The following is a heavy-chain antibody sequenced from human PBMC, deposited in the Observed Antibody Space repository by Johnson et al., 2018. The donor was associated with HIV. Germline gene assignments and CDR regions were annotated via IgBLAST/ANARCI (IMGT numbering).Heavy chain of an antibody. CDR2: ISYDGSNK. CDR1: GFTFSSYA. Sequence: VQLVESGGGVVQPGRSLRLSCAASGFTFSSYAMHWVRQAPGKGLEWVAVISYDGSNKYYADSVKGRFTISRDNSKNTLYLQMNSLRVEDTAVYYCARGITARGTFDIWGQGTMVTVSS. V-gene: IGHV3-30*14. D-gene: IGHD1-14*01. J-gene: IGHJ3*02. CDR3: ARGITARGTFDI.